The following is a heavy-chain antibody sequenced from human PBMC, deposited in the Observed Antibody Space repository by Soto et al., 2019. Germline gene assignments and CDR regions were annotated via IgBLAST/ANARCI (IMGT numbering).Heavy chain of an antibody. CDR3: ASLFGVVIIQNLFDY. D-gene: IGHD3-3*01. CDR2: ISGSGGST. Sequence: GGSLRLSCAASGFTFSSYAMSWVRQAPGKGLEWVSAISGSGGSTYYADSVKGRFTISRDNSKNTLYLQMNSLRAEDTAVYYCASLFGVVIIQNLFDYWGQGTLVTV. CDR1: GFTFSSYA. J-gene: IGHJ4*02. V-gene: IGHV3-23*01.